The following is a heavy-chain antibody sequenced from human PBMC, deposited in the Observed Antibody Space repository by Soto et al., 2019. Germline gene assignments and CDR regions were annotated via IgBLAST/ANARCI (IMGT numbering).Heavy chain of an antibody. D-gene: IGHD6-13*01. J-gene: IGHJ4*02. CDR2: IYHSGST. V-gene: IGHV4-4*02. CDR1: GGSISSSNW. CDR3: ARERAGTIDY. Sequence: SETLSLTCAVSGGSISSSNWWSWVRQPPGKGLEWIGEIYHSGSTNYNPPLKSRVTISVDKSKNQFSLQLNSVTPEDTAVYYCARERAGTIDYWGQGTLVTVSS.